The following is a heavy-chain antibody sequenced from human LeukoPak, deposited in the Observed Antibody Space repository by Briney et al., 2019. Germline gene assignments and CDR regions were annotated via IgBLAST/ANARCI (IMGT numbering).Heavy chain of an antibody. Sequence: SETLSLTCTVSGGSISSYYWSWMRQPPGKGLEWIGYIYYSGSTNYNPSLKSRVTISVDTSKNQFSLKLSSVTAADTAVYYCARMYSSSWYYFDYWGQGTLVTVSS. D-gene: IGHD6-13*01. CDR1: GGSISSYY. J-gene: IGHJ4*02. CDR3: ARMYSSSWYYFDY. V-gene: IGHV4-59*08. CDR2: IYYSGST.